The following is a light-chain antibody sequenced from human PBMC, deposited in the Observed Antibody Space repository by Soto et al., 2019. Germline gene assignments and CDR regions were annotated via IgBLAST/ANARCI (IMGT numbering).Light chain of an antibody. CDR1: QSLTNF. Sequence: DIQMTHSPSSLSSSVLYIFTITFRSSQSLTNFLNWYQQKPGKAPKLLIYAASTLQSGVPSRFSGSGSGTDFTLTISSLQPDDFATYYCQQTYSTPQVTFGPGTKVDIK. V-gene: IGKV1-39*01. J-gene: IGKJ3*01. CDR3: QQTYSTPQVT. CDR2: AAS.